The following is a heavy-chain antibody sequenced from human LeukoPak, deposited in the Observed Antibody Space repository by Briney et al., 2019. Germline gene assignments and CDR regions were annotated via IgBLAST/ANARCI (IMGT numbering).Heavy chain of an antibody. CDR3: AKDRGPYIGIDNNWLHP. Sequence: GGSLRLSCAASGFTFNIYGMNWARQAPGKGLEWVSGISGSGVSTDYADSVKGRFTTSRDNSKNMVYLQMNTLRAEDTATYYCAKDRGPYIGIDNNWLHPWGQGTLATVSS. CDR1: GFTFNIYG. J-gene: IGHJ5*02. V-gene: IGHV3-23*01. CDR2: ISGSGVST. D-gene: IGHD1-26*01.